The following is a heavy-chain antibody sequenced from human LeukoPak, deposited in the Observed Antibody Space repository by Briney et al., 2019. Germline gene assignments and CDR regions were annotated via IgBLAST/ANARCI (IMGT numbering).Heavy chain of an antibody. D-gene: IGHD6-19*01. V-gene: IGHV3-30*04. CDR1: GFTFSSYA. Sequence: GRSLRLSCAASGFTFSSYAMHWVRQAPGKGLEWVAVISYDGSNKYYADSVKGRFTISRDNSKNTLYLQMNSLRAEDTAVYYCARVSRARIAVAGLFDYWGRGTLVTVSS. J-gene: IGHJ4*02. CDR3: ARVSRARIAVAGLFDY. CDR2: ISYDGSNK.